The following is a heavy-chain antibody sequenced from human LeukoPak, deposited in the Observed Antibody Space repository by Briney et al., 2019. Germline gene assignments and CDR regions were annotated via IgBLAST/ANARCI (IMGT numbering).Heavy chain of an antibody. CDR3: THLGSGWYVRD. J-gene: IGHJ4*02. Sequence: GGSLRLSCAASGSGFSDQYMSWVRQAPGKGLEWVGHIKSKTAGGTADYAAPVKGRFSISRDDSQNTLYVQMNSLRTEDTGVYYCTHLGSGWYVRDWGRGTLVTVSS. V-gene: IGHV3-15*01. CDR1: GSGFSDQY. D-gene: IGHD6-19*01. CDR2: IKSKTAGGTA.